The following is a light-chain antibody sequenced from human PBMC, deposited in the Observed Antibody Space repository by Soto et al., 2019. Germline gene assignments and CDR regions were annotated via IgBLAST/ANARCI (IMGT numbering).Light chain of an antibody. CDR3: QEYGGSKT. Sequence: EVVLTQSPGTLSLSPGERATLSCRASQSISSKYVAWYQQKPGQAPRLLIYAASSRATGIPDRVSGSGSGTAFTLTISRLEPEDFAVYSCQEYGGSKTFGQGTRLEIK. J-gene: IGKJ5*01. CDR1: QSISSKY. V-gene: IGKV3-20*01. CDR2: AAS.